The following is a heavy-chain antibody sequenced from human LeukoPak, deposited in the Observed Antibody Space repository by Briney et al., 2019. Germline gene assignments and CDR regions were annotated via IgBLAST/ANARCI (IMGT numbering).Heavy chain of an antibody. V-gene: IGHV4-59*01. CDR1: GGPISSYY. D-gene: IGHD3-3*01. Sequence: PSETLSLTCTVSGGPISSYYWSWIRQPPGKGLEWIGYIYYSGSTNYNPSLKSRVTISVDTSKNQFSLKLSSVTAADTAVYYCARGEAAYDFWSGDLDYWGQGTLVTVSS. CDR3: ARGEAAYDFWSGDLDY. J-gene: IGHJ4*02. CDR2: IYYSGST.